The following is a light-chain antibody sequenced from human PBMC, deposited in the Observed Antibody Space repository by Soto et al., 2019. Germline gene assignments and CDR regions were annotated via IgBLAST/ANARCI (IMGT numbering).Light chain of an antibody. J-gene: IGKJ1*01. V-gene: IGKV1-39*01. Sequence: DIPITQTPSSLSASVGDRVTITCRASQSISSYLNWYQQKPGKAPKLLIYAASSLQSGVPSRFSGSGSGIDFTLTISSLQPEDFATYYCQQSYSTPQTFGQGTKVDIK. CDR3: QQSYSTPQT. CDR1: QSISSY. CDR2: AAS.